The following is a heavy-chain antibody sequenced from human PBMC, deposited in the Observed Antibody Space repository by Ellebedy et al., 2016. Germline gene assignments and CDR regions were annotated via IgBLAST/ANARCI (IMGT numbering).Heavy chain of an antibody. Sequence: GGFLRLSCAASGFTFSSYWMSWVRQAPGKGLEWVANIKQDGSEKYYVDSVKGRFTIFRDNAKNSLYLQMNILRDEDTAVYYCARYGFGEYRSYFFDYWGQGTLVTVSS. CDR3: ARYGFGEYRSYFFDY. V-gene: IGHV3-7*02. D-gene: IGHD3-10*01. CDR1: GFTFSSYW. J-gene: IGHJ4*02. CDR2: IKQDGSEK.